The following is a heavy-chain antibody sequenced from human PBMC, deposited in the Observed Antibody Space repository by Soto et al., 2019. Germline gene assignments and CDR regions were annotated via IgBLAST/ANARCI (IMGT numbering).Heavy chain of an antibody. CDR3: ARAPPRGIAAPGTWGSGMDV. CDR2: ISYDGNNK. V-gene: IGHV3-30-3*01. J-gene: IGHJ6*02. D-gene: IGHD6-13*01. Sequence: QVQVVESGGGVVQPGRSLRLSCAASGFSFSSYAMHWVRQAPGKGLEWVAVISYDGNNKYYADSVKGRITISRDSSKNMVYLQMNSLRPEDTAVSYCARAPPRGIAAPGTWGSGMDVWGQGTTVTVSS. CDR1: GFSFSSYA.